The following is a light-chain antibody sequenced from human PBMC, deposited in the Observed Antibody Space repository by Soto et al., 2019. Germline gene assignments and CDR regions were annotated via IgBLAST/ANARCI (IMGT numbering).Light chain of an antibody. CDR3: QQFSSYPLT. J-gene: IGKJ4*01. CDR2: DAV. V-gene: IGKV3-20*01. Sequence: EIVLTQSPGTLSLSPGERATLSCRASQTVSSSYLAWYQQKPGQAPRLLIYDAVGRATGIPDRFSGSGSGTDFTLTISRLEPEDFAVYYCQQFSSYPLTFGGGTKVDIK. CDR1: QTVSSSY.